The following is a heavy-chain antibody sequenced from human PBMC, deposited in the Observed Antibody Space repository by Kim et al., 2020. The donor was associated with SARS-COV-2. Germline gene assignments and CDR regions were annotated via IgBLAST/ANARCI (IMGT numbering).Heavy chain of an antibody. D-gene: IGHD1-26*01. V-gene: IGHV3-23*01. CDR2: ISSSGSST. Sequence: GGSLRLSCAASGFTFSNYAMNWVRQAPGKGLEWVSTISSSGSSTNYADSVKGRFTISRDNSKNTLYLQMNSLRAEDTAIYYCARGGATRPDYWGQGTLVTVSS. CDR1: GFTFSNYA. CDR3: ARGGATRPDY. J-gene: IGHJ4*02.